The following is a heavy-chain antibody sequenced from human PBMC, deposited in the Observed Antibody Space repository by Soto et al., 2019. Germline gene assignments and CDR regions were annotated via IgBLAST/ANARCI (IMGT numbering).Heavy chain of an antibody. J-gene: IGHJ6*02. V-gene: IGHV3-9*01. CDR2: FKWNSGDV. CDR3: AKDRSSGSPYYGMDF. CDR1: GFTFGDYA. Sequence: GGSLRLSCAASGFTFGDYAMHWVRQVPGKGLEWVSGFKWNSGDVGYVDSVKGRFTISRDSARNSLYLQMNSLRPEDTAVYYCAKDRSSGSPYYGMDFWGQGTMVTVSS. D-gene: IGHD3-10*01.